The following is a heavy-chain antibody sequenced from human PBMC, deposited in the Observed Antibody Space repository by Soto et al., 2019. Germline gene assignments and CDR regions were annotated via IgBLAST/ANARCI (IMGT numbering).Heavy chain of an antibody. CDR1: GGSISSSNW. D-gene: IGHD4-4*01. Sequence: PSETLSLTCAVSGGSISSSNWWSWVRQPPGKGLEWIGEIYHSGSTNYNPSLKSRVTISVDKSKNQFSLKLSSVTAADTAVYYCARSSHDYSNPFDYWGQGTLVTASS. J-gene: IGHJ4*02. V-gene: IGHV4-4*02. CDR2: IYHSGST. CDR3: ARSSHDYSNPFDY.